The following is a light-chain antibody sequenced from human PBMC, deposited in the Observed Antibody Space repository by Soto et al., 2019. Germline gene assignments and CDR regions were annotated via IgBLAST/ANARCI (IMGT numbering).Light chain of an antibody. J-gene: IGKJ1*01. CDR3: QQYTNWPSWT. CDR2: GAS. CDR1: QSVNSY. V-gene: IGKV3-15*01. Sequence: EKGRTQSPANLSMSPGERATLSCRASQSVNSYLAWYQQKPGQAPRLLIYGASTRATGIPARFSGSGSGTEFTLTISSLQSEDFAVYYCQQYTNWPSWTFGQGTKVDIK.